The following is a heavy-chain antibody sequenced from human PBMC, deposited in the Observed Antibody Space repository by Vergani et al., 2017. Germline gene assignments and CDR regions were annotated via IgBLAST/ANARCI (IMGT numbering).Heavy chain of an antibody. CDR3: ARVNTETNGHLYYYYYMDV. CDR2: IDHTGRP. J-gene: IGHJ6*03. V-gene: IGHV4-34*01. D-gene: IGHD4-11*01. Sequence: QVQLQQWGGGLLKPSETLSLTCVVNGGSFTSYHWTWIRQSPGEGLEWVGDIDHTGRPDYNPSLKSQLTMAVDKSRNQLSLTLNSVTATDTAIYFCARVNTETNGHLYYYYYMDVWGQGTAVTVS. CDR1: GGSFTSYH.